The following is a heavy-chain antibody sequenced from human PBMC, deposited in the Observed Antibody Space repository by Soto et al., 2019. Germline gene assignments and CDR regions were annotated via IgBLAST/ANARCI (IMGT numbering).Heavy chain of an antibody. D-gene: IGHD3-16*01. Sequence: VGSLRLSCAASGFTFSSYWMSWVRQAPGKGLEWLANIKQDGSEKYYVDSVKGRFTISRDNAKNSLYLQMNSLRAEDTAVYYCARAGALGDWFDPWGQGTLVTVSS. CDR3: ARAGALGDWFDP. V-gene: IGHV3-7*04. CDR1: GFTFSSYW. J-gene: IGHJ5*02. CDR2: IKQDGSEK.